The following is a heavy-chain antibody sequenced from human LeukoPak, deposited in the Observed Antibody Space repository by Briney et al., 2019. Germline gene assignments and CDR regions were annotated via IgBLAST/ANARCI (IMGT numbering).Heavy chain of an antibody. CDR2: IKPTGGNT. V-gene: IGHV1-46*03. CDR1: GYTLSSYY. Sequence: ASVKVSCKASGYTLSSYYIHWVRQAPGRGLEWMGLIKPTGGNTYYAQKFQGRVTMTSDTSTSTVYMELSSLRSEDTAVYYCALEAPASYYFDYWGQGTLLTVSS. D-gene: IGHD3-3*01. CDR3: ALEAPASYYFDY. J-gene: IGHJ4*02.